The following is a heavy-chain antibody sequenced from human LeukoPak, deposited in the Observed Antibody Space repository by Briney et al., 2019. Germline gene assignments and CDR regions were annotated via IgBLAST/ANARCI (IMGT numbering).Heavy chain of an antibody. J-gene: IGHJ4*02. CDR2: INPSGGST. CDR1: GYTFTSYY. V-gene: IGHV1-46*01. D-gene: IGHD3-22*01. CDR3: ARASVPYYYDSSGHYLDY. Sequence: ASVKVSCKASGYTFTSYYMHWVRQAPGQGLEWMGIINPSGGSTSYAQKFQGRVTMTRDMSTSTVYMELSSLRSEDTAVYYCARASVPYYYDSSGHYLDYWGQGTLVTVSS.